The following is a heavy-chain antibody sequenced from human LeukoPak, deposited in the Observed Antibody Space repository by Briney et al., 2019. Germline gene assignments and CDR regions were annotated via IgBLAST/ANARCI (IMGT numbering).Heavy chain of an antibody. CDR2: ISGSGGST. CDR1: GFSFSSYA. V-gene: IGHV3-23*01. D-gene: IGHD3-10*01. J-gene: IGHJ5*02. Sequence: GGSLRLPCAASGFSFSSYAMSWVRQAPGKGLEWVSAISGSGGSTYYADSVKGRYTISRDNSKNTLYLQMNSLRAEDTAVYYCAKDLSYYGSGSYLWGQGTLVTVSS. CDR3: AKDLSYYGSGSYL.